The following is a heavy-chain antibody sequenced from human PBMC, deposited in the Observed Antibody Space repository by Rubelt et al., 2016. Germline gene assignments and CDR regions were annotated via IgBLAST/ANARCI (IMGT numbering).Heavy chain of an antibody. CDR2: INHSGST. CDR3: ARRNYGWFDP. CDR1: GGSFSGYY. J-gene: IGHJ5*02. D-gene: IGHD3-16*01. Sequence: GLLKPSETLSLTCAVYGGSFSGYYWSWIRQPPGKGLEWIGEINHSGSTNYNPSLKSRVTISVDTSKNQFSLKLSSVTAADTAVYYCARRNYGWFDPWGQGTLVTVSS. V-gene: IGHV4-34*01.